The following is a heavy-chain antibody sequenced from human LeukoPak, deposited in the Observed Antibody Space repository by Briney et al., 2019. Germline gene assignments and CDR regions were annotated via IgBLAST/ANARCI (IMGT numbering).Heavy chain of an antibody. CDR1: GFTFSNAW. V-gene: IGHV3-15*01. CDR3: TTAPSYGDYVDY. CDR2: IKSKTDGGAT. Sequence: PGGSLRLSCAASGFTFSNAWMSWVRQAPGKGLEWVGRIKSKTDGGATDYAAPVKGRLTISRDDSKNTLYLQMNSLKTEDTAVYYCTTAPSYGDYVDYWGQGTLVTVSS. D-gene: IGHD4-17*01. J-gene: IGHJ4*02.